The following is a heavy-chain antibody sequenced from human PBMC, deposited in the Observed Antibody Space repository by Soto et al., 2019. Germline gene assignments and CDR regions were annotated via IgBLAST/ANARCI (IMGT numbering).Heavy chain of an antibody. J-gene: IGHJ6*02. CDR2: IIPIFGTA. D-gene: IGHD3-22*01. Sequence: SVKVSCKASGGTFSSYAISWVRQAPGQGLEWMGGIIPIFGTANYAQKFQGRVTITADKSTSTAYMELSSLRSEDTAVYYCARATLYYDSSGPYYYYGMDVWGQGTTVTVSS. CDR3: ARATLYYDSSGPYYYYGMDV. CDR1: GGTFSSYA. V-gene: IGHV1-69*06.